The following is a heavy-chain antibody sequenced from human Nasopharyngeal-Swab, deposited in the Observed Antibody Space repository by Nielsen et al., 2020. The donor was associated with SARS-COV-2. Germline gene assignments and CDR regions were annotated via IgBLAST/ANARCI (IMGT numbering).Heavy chain of an antibody. V-gene: IGHV3-7*01. CDR3: VRLSIAAAGVDF. CDR1: GFTLSGYW. J-gene: IGHJ4*02. D-gene: IGHD6-13*01. Sequence: GGSLRLSCAASGFTLSGYWMSWVRQAPGKGLEWVANIKQDGSETYYVDSVKGRFTISRDNAKNSLYLQMNSLRAEDTAVFYCVRLSIAAAGVDFWGQGTLVTVSS. CDR2: IKQDGSET.